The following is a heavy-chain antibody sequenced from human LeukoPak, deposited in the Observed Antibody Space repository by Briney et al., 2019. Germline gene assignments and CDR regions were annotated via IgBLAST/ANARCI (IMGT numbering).Heavy chain of an antibody. V-gene: IGHV4-34*01. J-gene: IGHJ3*01. D-gene: IGHD4-17*01. Sequence: SETLSLTCAVSGGSLSGYYWSWIRQSPGKGLEWMGDIHHDGRTKYKSSFKSRITIFLVSSKIEVSLRLSPVTPADTALYFCARDVVPRDYGDTLNAYDLWGQGTMVTVS. CDR2: IHHDGRT. CDR3: ARDVVPRDYGDTLNAYDL. CDR1: GGSLSGYY.